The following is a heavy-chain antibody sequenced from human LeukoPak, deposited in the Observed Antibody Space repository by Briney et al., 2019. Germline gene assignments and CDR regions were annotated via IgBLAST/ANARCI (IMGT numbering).Heavy chain of an antibody. CDR3: ARSSDASDI. J-gene: IGHJ3*02. CDR1: GYTFTSYD. CDR2: MNPNTGYT. D-gene: IGHD6-13*01. V-gene: IGHV1-8*01. Sequence: ASVKVSCKASGYTFTSYDIIWVRQATGQGLEWMGWMNPNTGYTGYAHQFQGRITMTRNTAISTAYMDLSSLNSQDTAVYYCARSSDASDIWGQGTMVTVSS.